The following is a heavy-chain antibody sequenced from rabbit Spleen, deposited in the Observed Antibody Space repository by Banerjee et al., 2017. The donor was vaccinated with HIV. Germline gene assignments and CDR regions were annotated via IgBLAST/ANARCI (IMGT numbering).Heavy chain of an antibody. V-gene: IGHV1S40*01. Sequence: QSLEESGGDLVKPGASLTLTCTASGVSFSSNYYMCWVRQAPGKGLEWIACIDTGSSGFTYFASWAKGRFTISKTSSTTVTLQMTSLTAADTATYFCVRDQAGDADYGPYYLNLWGQGTLVTVS. D-gene: IGHD2-1*01. CDR2: IDTGSSGFT. CDR1: GVSFSSNYY. J-gene: IGHJ4*01. CDR3: VRDQAGDADYGPYYLNL.